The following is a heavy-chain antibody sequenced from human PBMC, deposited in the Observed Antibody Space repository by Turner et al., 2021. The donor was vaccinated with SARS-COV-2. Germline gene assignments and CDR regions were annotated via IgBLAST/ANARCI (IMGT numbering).Heavy chain of an antibody. V-gene: IGHV3-9*01. CDR1: GFTFDDYA. J-gene: IGHJ4*02. Sequence: EVQLVESGGGLVQPGRSLRLSCAASGFTFDDYAMHWVRQAPGKGLEWVSGMSWNSGSIGYADSVKGRFTMSRDNAKNSLYLQMNSLRAEDTALYYCAKDRGYDILTGYSPYFDYWGQGTLVTVSS. CDR3: AKDRGYDILTGYSPYFDY. D-gene: IGHD3-9*01. CDR2: MSWNSGSI.